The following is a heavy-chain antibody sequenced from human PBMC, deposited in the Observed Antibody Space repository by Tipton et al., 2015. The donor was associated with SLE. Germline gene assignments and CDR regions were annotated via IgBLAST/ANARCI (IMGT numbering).Heavy chain of an antibody. CDR1: GGSISSHY. CDR2: MYYSGST. V-gene: IGHV4-59*11. Sequence: LRLSCTVSGGSISSHYWSWIRQPPGKGLEWIGYMYYSGSTNYNPSLNSRVTISADTSKNQFSLKLSSVTAADTAVYYCARHESGTDYGDYLDYWGQGTLVTVSS. D-gene: IGHD4-17*01. CDR3: ARHESGTDYGDYLDY. J-gene: IGHJ4*02.